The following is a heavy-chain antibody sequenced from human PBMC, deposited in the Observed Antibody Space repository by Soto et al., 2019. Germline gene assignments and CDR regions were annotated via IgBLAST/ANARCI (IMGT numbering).Heavy chain of an antibody. CDR3: AIRTGQLAIISEFDGDWFFEI. D-gene: IGHD2-2*01. V-gene: IGHV1-2*02. J-gene: IGHJ2*01. CDR1: GYTFTDYY. CDR2: INPDSGGT. Sequence: QEQLVQSGAEVKKPGASLKVSCKASGYTFTDYYIHWVRQAPGQGLEWVGCINPDSGGTNLAQRFQGRVTMTSDTSINTAYMELSSLRSDDTAVYYCAIRTGQLAIISEFDGDWFFEIWGRGTLVTVSS.